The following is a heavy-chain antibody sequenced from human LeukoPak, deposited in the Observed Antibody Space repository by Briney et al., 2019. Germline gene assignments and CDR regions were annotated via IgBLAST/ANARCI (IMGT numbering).Heavy chain of an antibody. CDR1: GFTFRRYG. CDR3: AKDRGRYYDSSGYYWGYYFDS. CDR2: ISGSGGTT. D-gene: IGHD3-22*01. J-gene: IGHJ4*02. V-gene: IGHV3-23*01. Sequence: PGGSLRLSCAASGFTFRRYGMHWVRQAPGKGLEWVSTISGSGGTTYYADSVKGRFTISRDNSKNTLYLQMSSLRAEDTAVYYCAKDRGRYYDSSGYYWGYYFDSWGQGILVTVST.